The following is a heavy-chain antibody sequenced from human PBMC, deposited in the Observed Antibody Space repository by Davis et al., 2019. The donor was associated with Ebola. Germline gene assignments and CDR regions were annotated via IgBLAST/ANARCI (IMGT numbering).Heavy chain of an antibody. V-gene: IGHV1-18*01. CDR3: ARDDGPDIVATTHFDY. J-gene: IGHJ4*02. CDR1: GYTFTSYG. D-gene: IGHD5-12*01. CDR2: ISAYNGNT. Sequence: AASVKISCKASGYTFTSYGISWVRQAPGQGLEWMGWISAYNGNTNYAQKFQGRVTITADKSTSTAYMELSSLRSEDTAVYYCARDDGPDIVATTHFDYWGQGTLVTVSS.